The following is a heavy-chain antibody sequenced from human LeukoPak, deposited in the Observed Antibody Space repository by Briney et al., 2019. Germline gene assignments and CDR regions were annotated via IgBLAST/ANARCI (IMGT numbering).Heavy chain of an antibody. CDR2: MNPDTGDT. CDR1: GYTFAAYF. CDR3: ARGTYYYDSSGYSPFDY. V-gene: IGHV1-2*02. Sequence: ASVKVSCKASGYTFAAYFIHWVRQAPGQGLEWMGWMNPDTGDTNYAQKFQGRVTMTRDTSISTAYMELSRLRSDDTAVYYCARGTYYYDSSGYSPFDYWGQGTLVTVSS. D-gene: IGHD3-22*01. J-gene: IGHJ4*02.